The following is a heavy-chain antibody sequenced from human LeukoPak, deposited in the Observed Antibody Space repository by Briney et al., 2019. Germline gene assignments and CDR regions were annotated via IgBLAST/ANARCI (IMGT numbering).Heavy chain of an antibody. V-gene: IGHV3-33*06. CDR1: GFTFSNYG. Sequence: GRSLRLSCAASGFTFSNYGMHWVRQAPGKGLEWVAVIWYDGGNKYYADSVKGRFTISRDNSKNAVNLQMTGLGAEDTAVYYCAKGGCRTSRCYVTLWGPGTLVTVSS. J-gene: IGHJ4*02. D-gene: IGHD2-2*01. CDR2: IWYDGGNK. CDR3: AKGGCRTSRCYVTL.